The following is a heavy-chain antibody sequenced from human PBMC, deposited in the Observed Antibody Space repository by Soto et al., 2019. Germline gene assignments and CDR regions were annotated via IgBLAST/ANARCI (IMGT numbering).Heavy chain of an antibody. CDR3: ARGDSYYDFGIEC. CDR2: ISGSGGRT. D-gene: IGHD3-3*01. Sequence: PGGSLRLSCAVSGFTFSNYAMSWVRQAPGKGLEWVTAISGSGGRTYYADSVKGRITTSRDNSKNTLFLQMNSLRDEDTAVYYCARGDSYYDFGIECWGQGTVVTVS. CDR1: GFTFSNYA. J-gene: IGHJ4*02. V-gene: IGHV3-23*01.